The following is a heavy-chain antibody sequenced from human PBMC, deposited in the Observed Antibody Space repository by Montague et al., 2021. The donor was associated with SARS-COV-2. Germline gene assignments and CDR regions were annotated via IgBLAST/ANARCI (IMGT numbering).Heavy chain of an antibody. CDR3: ARGMDGAGTFYNSNSYWYFDV. D-gene: IGHD2/OR15-2a*01. CDR1: GFTFHAYA. Sequence: SLRLSCATSGFTFHAYAMHWVRQAPGKALEWVAVFTNDGTAKYYEDSVVGRFTISRDVSESTLYLQMNSLRPEDTAIYYCARGMDGAGTFYNSNSYWYFDVWGRGTLVTVSS. V-gene: IGHV3-30-3*01. CDR2: FTNDGTAK. J-gene: IGHJ2*01.